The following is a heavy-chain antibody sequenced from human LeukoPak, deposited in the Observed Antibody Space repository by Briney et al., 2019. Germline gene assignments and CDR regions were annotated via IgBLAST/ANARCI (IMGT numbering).Heavy chain of an antibody. Sequence: PSETLSLTCAVYGGSFSGYYWSWIRQPPGKGLEWIGEINHSGSTNYNPSLKSRVTISVDTSKNQFTLKLSSVTAADTAVYYCARGPTYYDFWSGYSADYWGQGTPVTVSS. CDR1: GGSFSGYY. CDR2: INHSGST. D-gene: IGHD3-3*01. CDR3: ARGPTYYDFWSGYSADY. J-gene: IGHJ4*02. V-gene: IGHV4-34*01.